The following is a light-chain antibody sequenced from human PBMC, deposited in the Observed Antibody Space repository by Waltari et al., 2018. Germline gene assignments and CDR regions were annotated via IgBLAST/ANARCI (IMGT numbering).Light chain of an antibody. V-gene: IGKV1-27*01. CDR2: AAS. CDR1: QDIGDL. Sequence: DIQMAQSPSSLSASVGDRVTITFRASQDIGDLLAWYQQKPGKLPDLLIYAASTLRSGAPSRFSGSGSGTEFTLTITSLQPEDVGTYYCQKYNSALLTFGPGTTVDIK. CDR3: QKYNSALLT. J-gene: IGKJ3*01.